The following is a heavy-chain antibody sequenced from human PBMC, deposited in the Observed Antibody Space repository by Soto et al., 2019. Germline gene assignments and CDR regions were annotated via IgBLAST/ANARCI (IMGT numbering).Heavy chain of an antibody. CDR1: GDTFSRHT. CDR3: ARVAEMGTVTKGYYYYMDV. D-gene: IGHD4-17*01. CDR2: IIPILGIA. J-gene: IGHJ6*03. V-gene: IGHV1-69*02. Sequence: QVQLVQSGAEVKKPGSSVKVSRKASGDTFSRHTISWVRQAPGQGLEWMGRIIPILGIANYAQKFQGRVTITADKSTSTAYMDLSSPRSEDTAVYYCARVAEMGTVTKGYYYYMDVWGKGTTVTVSS.